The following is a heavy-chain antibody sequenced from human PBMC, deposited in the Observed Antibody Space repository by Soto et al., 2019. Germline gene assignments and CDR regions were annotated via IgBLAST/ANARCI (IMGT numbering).Heavy chain of an antibody. Sequence: EVQLEESGGGLVQPGGSLRLSCAASGFTFSNYWMSWVRQAPGKGLEWVAKIKQDGGEEYYVDSVKGRFTIARDNARNSLYLQMNSLRAEHTAVYYCVRAWSSSWQPIFDYWGQGTLLTVSS. J-gene: IGHJ4*02. V-gene: IGHV3-7*05. CDR2: IKQDGGEE. CDR3: VRAWSSSWQPIFDY. CDR1: GFTFSNYW. D-gene: IGHD6-13*01.